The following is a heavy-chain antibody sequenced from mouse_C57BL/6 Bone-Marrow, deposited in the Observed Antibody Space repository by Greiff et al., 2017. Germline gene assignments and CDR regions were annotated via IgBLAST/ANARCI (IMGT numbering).Heavy chain of an antibody. Sequence: QVQLKQSGPGILQPSQTLSLTCSFSGFSLSTFGMGVGWIRQPSGKGLEWLAHIWWDDDKYYNPALKSRLTISKDTSKNQVFLKIANVDTADTATNYCARNYARRGDFDVWGTGTTVTVSS. CDR1: GFSLSTFGMG. D-gene: IGHD1-1*01. J-gene: IGHJ1*03. CDR2: IWWDDDK. V-gene: IGHV8-8*01. CDR3: ARNYARRGDFDV.